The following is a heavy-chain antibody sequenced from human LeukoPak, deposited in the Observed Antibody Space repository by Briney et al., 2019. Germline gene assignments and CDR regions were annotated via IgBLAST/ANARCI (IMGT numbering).Heavy chain of an antibody. D-gene: IGHD6-6*01. V-gene: IGHV4-30-2*01. CDR1: GGSISSGGYS. Sequence: PSQTLSLTCAVSGGSISSGGYSWSWIRQPPGKGLEWIGYIYHSGSTYYNPSLKSRVTISVDRSKNQFSLKLSSVTAADTAVYYCARCGAARRGFTQFDYWGQGTLVTVSS. CDR2: IYHSGST. CDR3: ARCGAARRGFTQFDY. J-gene: IGHJ4*02.